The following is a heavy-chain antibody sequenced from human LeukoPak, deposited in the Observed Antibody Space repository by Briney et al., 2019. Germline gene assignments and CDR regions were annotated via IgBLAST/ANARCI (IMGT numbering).Heavy chain of an antibody. Sequence: ETLSLTCTVSGGSISSYYWSWIRQPPGKGLEWIGYIYYSGGTNYNPSLKSRVTISVDTSKNQFSLKLSSVTAADTAVYYCAREGYSCDLDYWGQGTLVTVSS. CDR3: AREGYSCDLDY. D-gene: IGHD6-19*01. CDR1: GGSISSYY. J-gene: IGHJ4*02. CDR2: IYYSGGT. V-gene: IGHV4-59*01.